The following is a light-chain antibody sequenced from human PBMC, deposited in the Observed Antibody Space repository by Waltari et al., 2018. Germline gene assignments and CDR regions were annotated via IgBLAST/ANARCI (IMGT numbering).Light chain of an antibody. V-gene: IGLV2-14*03. CDR1: RSDIGNYKY. CDR2: DVS. J-gene: IGLJ1*01. Sequence: QSALTQPASVSGSPGQSITIPCTGTRSDIGNYKYVSWYQQHPGKAPKLMTYDVSNRPSGVSNRFSGSKSGNTASLTISGLQAEDEADYYCSSYTSNTTFVFGTGTRVTVL. CDR3: SSYTSNTTFV.